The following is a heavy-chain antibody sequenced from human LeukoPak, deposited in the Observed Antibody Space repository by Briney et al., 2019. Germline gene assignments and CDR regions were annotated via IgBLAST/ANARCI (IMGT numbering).Heavy chain of an antibody. CDR1: GFTFSSHE. CDR3: ARAAHYDSSGYYRPDY. CDR2: ISSSGSAK. D-gene: IGHD3-22*01. J-gene: IGHJ4*02. V-gene: IGHV3-48*03. Sequence: GGSLRLPCAASGFTFSSHEMNWVRQAPGKGLEWVSYISSSGSAKYYADSVKGRFTISRDNAKNSLDLQMNSLRAEDTAVYYCARAAHYDSSGYYRPDYWGQGTLVTVSS.